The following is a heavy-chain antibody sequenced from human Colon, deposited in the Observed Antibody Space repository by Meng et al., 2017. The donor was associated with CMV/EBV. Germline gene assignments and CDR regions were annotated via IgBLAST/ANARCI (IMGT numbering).Heavy chain of an antibody. D-gene: IGHD6-13*01. V-gene: IGHV3-66*02. CDR1: GFTVSSNY. J-gene: IGHJ6*02. CDR3: ARGGQQLAHGMDV. CDR2: IYSGGGT. Sequence: GEFLKISCAASGFTVSSNYMRWVRQAPGKGLEWVSVIYSGGGTYYADSVKGRFTISRDNSKNTLYLQMNSLRAEDTAVYYCARGGQQLAHGMDVWGQGTTVTVSS.